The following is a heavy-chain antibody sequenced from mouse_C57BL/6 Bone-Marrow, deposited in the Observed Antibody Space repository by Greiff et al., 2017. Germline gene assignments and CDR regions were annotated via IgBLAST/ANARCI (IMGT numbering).Heavy chain of an antibody. CDR1: GFSLTSYA. CDR3: AINWVLYYYAMDY. Sequence: VMLVESGPGLVAPSQSLSITCTVSGFSLTSYAISWVRQPPGKGLEWLGVIWTGGGTNYNSALKSRLSISKDNSKSQVFLKMNSLQTDDTARYYCAINWVLYYYAMDYWCQGTSVTVSS. J-gene: IGHJ4*01. V-gene: IGHV2-9-1*01. CDR2: IWTGGGT. D-gene: IGHD4-1*02.